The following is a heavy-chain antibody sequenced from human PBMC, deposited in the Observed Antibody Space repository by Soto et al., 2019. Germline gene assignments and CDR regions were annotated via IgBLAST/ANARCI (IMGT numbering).Heavy chain of an antibody. Sequence: GESLKISCKGSGYSFTSYWIGWVRQMPGKGLEWMGIIYPGDSDTRYSPSFQGQVTISADKSISTAYLQWSSLKASDTAMYYCARRYCSGGSCHNYFDYWGQGTLVTVSS. D-gene: IGHD2-15*01. CDR2: IYPGDSDT. V-gene: IGHV5-51*01. CDR3: ARRYCSGGSCHNYFDY. CDR1: GYSFTSYW. J-gene: IGHJ4*02.